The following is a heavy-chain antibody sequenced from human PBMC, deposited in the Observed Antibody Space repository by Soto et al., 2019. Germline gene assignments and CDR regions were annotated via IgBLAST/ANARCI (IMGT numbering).Heavy chain of an antibody. Sequence: PSETLSLTCAVYVSSFSGFYWSWIRQPPGKGLEWIGEINHSGGAKYNSSLKSRVTISVDTPKNQFSLKMTSVTAADTAVYYCARGTRIKMNSYWGQGARVTVS. CDR1: VSSFSGFY. V-gene: IGHV4-34*01. CDR2: INHSGGA. D-gene: IGHD3-10*01. J-gene: IGHJ4*02. CDR3: ARGTRIKMNSY.